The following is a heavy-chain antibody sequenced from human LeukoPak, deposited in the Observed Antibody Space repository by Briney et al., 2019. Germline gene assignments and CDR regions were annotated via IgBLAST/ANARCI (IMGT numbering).Heavy chain of an antibody. CDR2: ISGDGSTT. J-gene: IGHJ4*02. V-gene: IGHV3-74*01. CDR3: AGTSTTCCNY. CDR1: GVSLSGYW. D-gene: IGHD2-2*01. Sequence: GGSLRLSCAAAGVSLSGYWMHLVRQAPGKGLVWVSRISGDGSTTNYADSVKGRFTISRDNAKNTLYLQMNSLRADDSAVYYCAGTSTTCCNYWGQGTLVTVSS.